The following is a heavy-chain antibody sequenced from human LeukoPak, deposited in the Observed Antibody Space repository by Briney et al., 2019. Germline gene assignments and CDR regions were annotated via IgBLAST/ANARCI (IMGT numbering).Heavy chain of an antibody. Sequence: GGPLRLSCAASGFTFSSYAMHWVRQAPGKGLEWVAVISYDGSNKYYADSVKGRFTISRDNSKNTLYLQMNSLRAEDTAVYYCAKDMYYDSSGPVFDYWGQGTLVTVSS. J-gene: IGHJ4*02. CDR3: AKDMYYDSSGPVFDY. V-gene: IGHV3-30*04. CDR1: GFTFSSYA. CDR2: ISYDGSNK. D-gene: IGHD3-22*01.